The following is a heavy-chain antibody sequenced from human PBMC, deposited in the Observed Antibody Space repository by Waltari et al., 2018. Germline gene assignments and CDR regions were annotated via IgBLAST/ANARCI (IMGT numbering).Heavy chain of an antibody. CDR3: TRDLYGSGGDWFDP. CDR2: IGGTHSNI. CDR1: GFDFSDYD. Sequence: EVRLAESGGGLVKPGGSLRLSCTASGFDFSDYDMNWVRQAPGRGLEWVSSIGGTHSNIFYADSVKGRFTVSRDNAKNSLYLQMDNLRAEDLGLYFCTRDLYGSGGDWFDPWGQGTLVTVSS. J-gene: IGHJ5*02. V-gene: IGHV3-21*03. D-gene: IGHD3-10*01.